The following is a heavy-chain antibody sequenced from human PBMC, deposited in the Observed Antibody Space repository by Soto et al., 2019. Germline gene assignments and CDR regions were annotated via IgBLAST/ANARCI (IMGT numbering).Heavy chain of an antibody. Sequence: PSETLSLTCTVSGGSISSYYWSWIRQPPGKGLEWIGYIYYSGSTNYNPSLKSRVTISVDTSKNQFSLKLSSVTAADTAVYYCASKYSSSWYHYSRPPWFDPWGQGTLVTVSS. D-gene: IGHD6-13*01. CDR3: ASKYSSSWYHYSRPPWFDP. J-gene: IGHJ5*02. V-gene: IGHV4-59*01. CDR2: IYYSGST. CDR1: GGSISSYY.